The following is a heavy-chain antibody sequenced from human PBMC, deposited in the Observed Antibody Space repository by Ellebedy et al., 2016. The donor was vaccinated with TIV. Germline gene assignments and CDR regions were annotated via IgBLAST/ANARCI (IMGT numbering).Heavy chain of an antibody. V-gene: IGHV1-3*01. Sequence: ASVKVSCKASEYIFTSNTIHWVRQAPGQRLEWMGWINAGTGYTKYSQKFQGRVTITSDTSATTAHMELSSLRSEDTAVYYCARSGPTYCDILTLFPTNTVFDSWGQGTLVTVSS. CDR3: ARSGPTYCDILTLFPTNTVFDS. CDR1: EYIFTSNT. D-gene: IGHD3-9*01. CDR2: INAGTGYT. J-gene: IGHJ4*02.